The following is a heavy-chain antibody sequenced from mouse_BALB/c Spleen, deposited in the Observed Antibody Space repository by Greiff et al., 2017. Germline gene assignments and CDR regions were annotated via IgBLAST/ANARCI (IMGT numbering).Heavy chain of an antibody. V-gene: IGHV5-9-4*01. CDR1: GFTFSSYA. CDR3: ARGMITSRYFDV. J-gene: IGHJ1*01. Sequence: EVKLQESGGGLVKPGGSLKLSCAASGFTFSSYAMSWVRQSPEKRLEWVAEISSGGSYTYYPDTVTGRFTISRDNAKNTLYLEMSSLRSEDTAMYYCARGMITSRYFDVWGAGTTVTVSS. D-gene: IGHD2-4*01. CDR2: ISSGGSYT.